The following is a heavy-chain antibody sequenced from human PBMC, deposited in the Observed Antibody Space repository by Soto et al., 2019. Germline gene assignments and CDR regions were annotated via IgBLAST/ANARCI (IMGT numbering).Heavy chain of an antibody. CDR3: TRGRTFDRRKYYYYYYGMDV. CDR1: GFTFSSYG. D-gene: IGHD3-10*01. CDR2: IWYDGSNK. Sequence: QVQLVESGGGVVQPGRSLRLSCAASGFTFSSYGMHWVRQAPGKGLEWVAVIWYDGSNKYYADSVKGRFTISRKNSKNTLYLQMISLRADDTAVYYCTRGRTFDRRKYYYYYYGMDVWGQGTTVTVSS. V-gene: IGHV3-33*01. J-gene: IGHJ6*02.